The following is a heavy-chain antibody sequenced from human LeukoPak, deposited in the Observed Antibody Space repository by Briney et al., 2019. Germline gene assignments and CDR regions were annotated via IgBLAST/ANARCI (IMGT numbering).Heavy chain of an antibody. CDR3: AKREGSSWDMLY. D-gene: IGHD6-13*01. J-gene: IGHJ4*02. CDR1: GGSMNGYF. Sequence: SETLSLTCNVSGGSMNGYFWSWIRQPPGKGLEWIGYVSYSGNTNYNPSLKSRVTISVDTSKNQFSLKLTSVTTADTAVYYCAKREGSSWDMLYWGPGALVTVSS. V-gene: IGHV4-59*01. CDR2: VSYSGNT.